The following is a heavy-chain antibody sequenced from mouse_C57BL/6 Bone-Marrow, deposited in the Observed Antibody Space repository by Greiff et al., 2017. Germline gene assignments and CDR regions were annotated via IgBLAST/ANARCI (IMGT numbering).Heavy chain of an antibody. J-gene: IGHJ3*01. CDR1: GYSITSGYY. CDR3: ARDEDYRGFAY. V-gene: IGHV3-6*01. CDR2: ISYGGSN. Sequence: EVPLQQSGPGLVTPSQSLSLTCSVTGYSITSGYYWNWLRQFPGNKLEWMGYISYGGSNYYNPSLKNRISITRDTSKNQFFLKLNSVTTEETATDYCARDEDYRGFAYWGQGTLVTVSA. D-gene: IGHD2-4*01.